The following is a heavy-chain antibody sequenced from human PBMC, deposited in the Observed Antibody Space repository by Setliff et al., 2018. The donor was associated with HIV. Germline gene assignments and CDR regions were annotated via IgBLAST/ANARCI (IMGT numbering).Heavy chain of an antibody. V-gene: IGHV3-53*01. J-gene: IGHJ6*02. CDR3: ARDRQIAAAGRSNYYYGMDV. D-gene: IGHD6-13*01. CDR2: INNSGTT. Sequence: GGSLRLSCVVSGFTFSSYGMHWVRQAPGKGLEWVSVINNSGTTKYADSVKGRFTISRDNSKNTVFLQMNSLRADDTAVYYCARDRQIAAAGRSNYYYGMDVWGQGTTVTVSS. CDR1: GFTFSSYG.